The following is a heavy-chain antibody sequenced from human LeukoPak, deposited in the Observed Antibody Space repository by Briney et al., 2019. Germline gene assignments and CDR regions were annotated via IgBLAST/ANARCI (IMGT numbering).Heavy chain of an antibody. Sequence: SETLSLTCTVSGGSISSYYWSWIRQPPGEGLEWIGYIYYSGSTNYNPSLKSRVTISVDTSKNQFSLKLSSVTAADTAVYYCARGAIPGQFQHWGQGTLVTVSS. CDR2: IYYSGST. CDR3: ARGAIPGQFQH. CDR1: GGSISSYY. D-gene: IGHD2-21*01. J-gene: IGHJ1*01. V-gene: IGHV4-59*01.